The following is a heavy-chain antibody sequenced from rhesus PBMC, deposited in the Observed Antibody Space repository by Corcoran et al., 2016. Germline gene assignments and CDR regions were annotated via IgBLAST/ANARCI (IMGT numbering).Heavy chain of an antibody. V-gene: IGHV4-106*01. CDR2: IYGSGGGT. CDR3: ARDGWGDYYFVEGYGLDS. D-gene: IGHD3-34*01. Sequence: QVQLQESGPGLVKPSETLSLTCAVSGGSISDDYYWSWIRQPPGKGLEWIGYIYGSGGGTNYNPSLKNRVTISIDTAKNQFSLRLSAVTAADTAVYYCARDGWGDYYFVEGYGLDSWGQGVVVTVSS. J-gene: IGHJ6*01. CDR1: GGSISDDYY.